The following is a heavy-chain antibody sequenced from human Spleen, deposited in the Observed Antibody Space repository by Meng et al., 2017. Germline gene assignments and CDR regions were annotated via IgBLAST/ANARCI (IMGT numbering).Heavy chain of an antibody. CDR1: GDSISSGAYY. V-gene: IGHV4-31*03. CDR2: TYHSGTA. D-gene: IGHD2-15*01. CDR3: ARWYCSGGTCYFIDY. J-gene: IGHJ4*02. Sequence: QVQLQESGPGLVKPSQTLSLTCTVSGDSISSGAYYWSWVRQLPGRGLEWIGYTYHSGTAYYNPSLKSRVTISVDTSENQFSLSLSSVTAADTAVYYCARWYCSGGTCYFIDYWGQGTLVTVSS.